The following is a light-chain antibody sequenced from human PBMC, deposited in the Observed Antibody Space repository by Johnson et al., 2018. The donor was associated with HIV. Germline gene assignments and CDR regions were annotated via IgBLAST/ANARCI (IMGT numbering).Light chain of an antibody. CDR1: SSNIGNNY. J-gene: IGLJ1*01. CDR3: GTWETGLSAYV. CDR2: ENN. V-gene: IGLV1-51*01. Sequence: QSVLTQPPSVSAAPGQKVTISCSGSSSNIGNNYVSWYQQVPGTAPKLLIYENNKRPSGIPDRFSGSKSDTSATLAITGLQTGDEAEYYCGTWETGLSAYVFGTGTKVTVL.